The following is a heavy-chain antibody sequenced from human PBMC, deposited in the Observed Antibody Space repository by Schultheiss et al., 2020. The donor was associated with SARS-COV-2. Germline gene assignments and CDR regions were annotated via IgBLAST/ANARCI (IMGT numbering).Heavy chain of an antibody. CDR3: ARVWELAHDY. CDR1: GFIVSSNH. D-gene: IGHD1-1*01. Sequence: GGSLRLSCAASGFIVSSNHMSWVRQAPGKGLEWISVIYADGRTYYAHSVKGRFTFSRDDSRSTLYLQMNSLRAEDRAVYYCARVWELAHDYWGQGTLVTVSS. V-gene: IGHV3-53*01. J-gene: IGHJ4*02. CDR2: IYADGRT.